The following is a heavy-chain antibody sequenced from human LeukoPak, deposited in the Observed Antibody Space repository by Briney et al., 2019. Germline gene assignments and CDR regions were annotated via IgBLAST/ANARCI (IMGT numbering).Heavy chain of an antibody. D-gene: IGHD4-17*01. CDR3: AKDIGLPPEYGDYFAVFNF. V-gene: IGHV3-23*01. CDR2: ISGSGGST. J-gene: IGHJ3*01. Sequence: PGGSLRLSCAASGFTFSSYAMSWVRQAPGKGLEWVSAISGSGGSTYYADSVKGRFTISRDNSKNTLYLQMNRLRAEDTAVYYCAKDIGLPPEYGDYFAVFNFWGQGTMVTVSS. CDR1: GFTFSSYA.